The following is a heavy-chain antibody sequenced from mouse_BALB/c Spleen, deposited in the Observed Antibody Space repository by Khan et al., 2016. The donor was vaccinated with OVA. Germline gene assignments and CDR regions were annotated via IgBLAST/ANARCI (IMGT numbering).Heavy chain of an antibody. CDR2: ISYSGVT. CDR3: ARGNYYGYYFDY. V-gene: IGHV3-2*02. D-gene: IGHD1-1*01. J-gene: IGHJ2*01. CDR1: VYSITSGYA. Sequence: EVQLQASGPGLVKPSQSLSLTCPVTVYSITSGYAWNWIRQFPGNKLEWMGYISYSGVTSSTPSLKSRISITRDTSKNQFFLQLNSVTTEDTATYYCARGNYYGYYFDYWGQGTTLTVSS.